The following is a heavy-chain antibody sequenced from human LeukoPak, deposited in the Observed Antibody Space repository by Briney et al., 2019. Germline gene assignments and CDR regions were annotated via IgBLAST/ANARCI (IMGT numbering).Heavy chain of an antibody. CDR2: ISGSGGAT. D-gene: IGHD3-3*01. V-gene: IGHV3-23*01. CDR3: AKKGISYYYGMDV. CDR1: GFTFSNYA. Sequence: PGGSLRLSCAASGFTFSNYAMSWVRQAPGKGLEWVSGISGSGGATYYADSVKGRFTISRDNSKNTLYLQMSGLRAEDTAVYYCAKKGISYYYGMDVWGQGTTVTVSS. J-gene: IGHJ6*02.